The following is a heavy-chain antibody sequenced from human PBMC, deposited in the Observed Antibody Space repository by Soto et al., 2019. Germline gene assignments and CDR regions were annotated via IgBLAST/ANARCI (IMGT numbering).Heavy chain of an antibody. CDR3: ARDRDGYNHWFDP. V-gene: IGHV3-33*01. D-gene: IGHD5-12*01. Sequence: QVQLVESGGGVVQPGRSLRLSCAASGFTFSSYGMHWVRQAPGKGLEWVSVIWYDGSNKYYADSVKGRFTISRDNSKNTLYLQMSSLRAEDTDVYYCARDRDGYNHWFDPWGQGTLVTVSS. J-gene: IGHJ5*02. CDR2: IWYDGSNK. CDR1: GFTFSSYG.